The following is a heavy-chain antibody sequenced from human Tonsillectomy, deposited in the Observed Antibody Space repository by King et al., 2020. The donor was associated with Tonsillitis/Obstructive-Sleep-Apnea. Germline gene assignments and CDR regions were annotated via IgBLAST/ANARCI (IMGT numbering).Heavy chain of an antibody. V-gene: IGHV3-48*02. CDR1: GFTFSSYS. Sequence: VQLVESGGGLVQPGGSLRLSCAASGFTFSSYSMNWVRQAPGKGLEWVSYISSDLTTIYYADSLRGRFTISRDNAKNSVYLQMNSLRDEDTAVYYCVRESCSGGICSRDYWGQGTLVTVSS. CDR2: ISSDLTTI. D-gene: IGHD2-8*02. J-gene: IGHJ4*02. CDR3: VRESCSGGICSRDY.